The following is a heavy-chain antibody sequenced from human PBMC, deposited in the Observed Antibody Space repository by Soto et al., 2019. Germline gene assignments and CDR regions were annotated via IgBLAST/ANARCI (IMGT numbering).Heavy chain of an antibody. Sequence: QVQLVESGGGVVQPGRSLRLSCAASGFAFSSYGMHWVRQAPGKGLEWVTVIWAGGSDKYYADSVKGRFTISRDNSKNTLDLQMNSLREEDTAVYYCERVCGAGTSPIEYWGQGALVTVSS. CDR2: IWAGGSDK. J-gene: IGHJ4*02. CDR3: ERVCGAGTSPIEY. V-gene: IGHV3-33*01. D-gene: IGHD3-10*01. CDR1: GFAFSSYG.